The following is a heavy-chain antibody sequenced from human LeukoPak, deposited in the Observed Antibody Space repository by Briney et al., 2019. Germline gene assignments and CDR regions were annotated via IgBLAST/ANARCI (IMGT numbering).Heavy chain of an antibody. D-gene: IGHD1-26*01. CDR2: ISSSSYI. Sequence: GGSLRLSCAASGFTFSSYSMNWVRQAPGKGLEWVSSISSSSYIYYADSVKGRFTISRDNAKNSLYLQMNSLRAEDTAVYYCARGAQSGGYSGPFDIWGQGTMVTVSS. V-gene: IGHV3-21*01. CDR1: GFTFSSYS. J-gene: IGHJ3*02. CDR3: ARGAQSGGYSGPFDI.